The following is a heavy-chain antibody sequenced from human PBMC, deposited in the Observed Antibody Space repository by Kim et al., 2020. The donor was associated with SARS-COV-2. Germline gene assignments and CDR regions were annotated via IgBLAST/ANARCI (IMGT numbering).Heavy chain of an antibody. CDR2: INHSGST. CDR3: EMVAAAGLNYFDY. D-gene: IGHD6-13*01. V-gene: IGHV4-34*01. CDR1: GGSFSGYY. J-gene: IGHJ4*02. Sequence: SETLSLTCAVYGGSFSGYYWSWIRQPPGKGLEWIGEINHSGSTNYNPSLKSRVTISVDTSKNQFSLKLSSVTAADTAVYYCEMVAAAGLNYFDYWGQGTLVTVSS.